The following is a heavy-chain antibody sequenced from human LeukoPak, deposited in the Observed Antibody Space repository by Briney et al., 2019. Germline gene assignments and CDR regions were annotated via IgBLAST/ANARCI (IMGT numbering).Heavy chain of an antibody. CDR3: ARRVVVVTANDKSDAFDM. CDR2: ISTSGGT. Sequence: SSETLSLTCTVSGGSISSYYWSWIRQPAGKGLEWIGRISTSGGTNCNPSLKSRVTMSVDTSKNQFSLKLRSVTAADTAVYYCARRVVVVTANDKSDAFDMWGQGTVVTVSS. J-gene: IGHJ3*02. D-gene: IGHD2-21*02. V-gene: IGHV4-4*07. CDR1: GGSISSYY.